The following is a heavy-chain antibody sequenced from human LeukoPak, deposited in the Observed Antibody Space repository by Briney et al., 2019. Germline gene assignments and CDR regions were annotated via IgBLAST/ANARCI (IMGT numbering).Heavy chain of an antibody. CDR1: GGSISSYY. V-gene: IGHV4-4*07. Sequence: MASETLSLTCTVSGGSISSYYWSWIRQPAGKGLEWIGRIYTSGSTNYNPSLKSRVTMSVDTSKNQFSLKLSSVTAADTAVYYCARVQRRGSSWSTGYDAFDIWGQGTMVTVSS. CDR2: IYTSGST. CDR3: ARVQRRGSSWSTGYDAFDI. J-gene: IGHJ3*02. D-gene: IGHD6-13*01.